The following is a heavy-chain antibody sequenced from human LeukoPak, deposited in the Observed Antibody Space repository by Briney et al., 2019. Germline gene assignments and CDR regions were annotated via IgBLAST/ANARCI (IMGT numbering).Heavy chain of an antibody. V-gene: IGHV4-39*01. CDR3: ARHKGYSSSWYGKNWFDP. CDR2: IYYSGST. J-gene: IGHJ5*02. Sequence: SETLSLTCAVYGGSFSGYYWGWIRQPPGKGLEWIGSIYYSGSTYYNPSLKSRVTISVDTSKNQFSLKLSSVTAADTAVYYCARHKGYSSSWYGKNWFDPWGQGTLVTVSS. CDR1: GGSFSGYY. D-gene: IGHD6-13*01.